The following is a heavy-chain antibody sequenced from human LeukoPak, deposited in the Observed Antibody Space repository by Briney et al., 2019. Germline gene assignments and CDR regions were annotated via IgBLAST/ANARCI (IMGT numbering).Heavy chain of an antibody. V-gene: IGHV4-39*07. CDR2: IYYSGST. Sequence: SETLSLTCTVSGGSISSSSYYWGWIRQPPGKGLEWIGSIYYSGSTYYNPSLKSRVTMTRDTSTSTVYMELSSLRSEDTAVYYCARAPELERIYSSGFDYWGQGTLVTVSS. CDR1: GGSISSSSYY. CDR3: ARAPELERIYSSGFDY. J-gene: IGHJ4*02. D-gene: IGHD6-19*01.